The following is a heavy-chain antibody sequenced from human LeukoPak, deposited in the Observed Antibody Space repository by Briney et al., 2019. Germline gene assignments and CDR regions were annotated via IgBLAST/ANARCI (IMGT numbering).Heavy chain of an antibody. J-gene: IGHJ6*03. V-gene: IGHV1-69*05. CDR3: GSAISGYSSCYIHYYFYIDV. CDR1: VGSFSEYA. Sequence: ASVTVSCKASVGSFSEYAISWVRQAPAQGPDWMGGIIPTFGPANYAQKFQGRVTITTDEFTSTVYMELRSLRSEDTAVYYCGSAISGYSSCYIHYYFYIDVWGKGTTVTVSS. CDR2: IIPTFGPA. D-gene: IGHD5-18*01.